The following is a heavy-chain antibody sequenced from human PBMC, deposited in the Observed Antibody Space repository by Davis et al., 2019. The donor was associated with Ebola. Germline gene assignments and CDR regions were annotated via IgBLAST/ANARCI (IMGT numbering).Heavy chain of an antibody. Sequence: ASVKVSCKASGYRFTSYYMHWVRQAPGQGLEWMGIINPITGGTSYAQNFQVRVNMTRDTSTSTVYMELSSLRFEDTAVYYCARGGGRYYDSSGYVFDIWGQGTMVKVSS. CDR3: ARGGGRYYDSSGYVFDI. CDR1: GYRFTSYY. CDR2: INPITGGT. V-gene: IGHV1-46*01. D-gene: IGHD3-22*01. J-gene: IGHJ3*02.